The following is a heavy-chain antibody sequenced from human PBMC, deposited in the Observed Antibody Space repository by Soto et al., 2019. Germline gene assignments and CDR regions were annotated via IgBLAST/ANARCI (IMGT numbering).Heavy chain of an antibody. D-gene: IGHD3-10*01. Sequence: GGSLRLSCAASGFTFYSYEMNWVRQAPGKGLECISYISSSGTTIYYADSVKGRFTISRDNAKNSLYLQMNSLRAEDTAVYYCASGYYYGSGTYYKGLGYWGQGTLVTVSS. V-gene: IGHV3-48*03. CDR2: ISSSGTTI. J-gene: IGHJ4*02. CDR1: GFTFYSYE. CDR3: ASGYYYGSGTYYKGLGY.